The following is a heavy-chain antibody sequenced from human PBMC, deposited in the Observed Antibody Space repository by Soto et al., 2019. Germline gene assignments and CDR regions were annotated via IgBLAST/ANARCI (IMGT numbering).Heavy chain of an antibody. V-gene: IGHV4-30-4*01. D-gene: IGHD6-19*01. Sequence: ASETLSLTCTVSGGSISSGDYYWSWIRQPPGKGLEWIGYIYYSGSTYYNPSLKSRVTISVDTSKNQFSLKLSSVTAADTAVYYCARSYSSGWYRAPLPNFDYWGQGTLVTVSS. CDR1: GGSISSGDYY. J-gene: IGHJ4*02. CDR2: IYYSGST. CDR3: ARSYSSGWYRAPLPNFDY.